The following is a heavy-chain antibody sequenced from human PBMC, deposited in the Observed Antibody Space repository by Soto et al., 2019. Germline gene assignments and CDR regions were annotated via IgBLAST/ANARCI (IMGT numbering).Heavy chain of an antibody. V-gene: IGHV1-8*01. Sequence: QVQLVQSGAEVKKPGASVKVSCKASGYTFTSYDINWVRQATGQGLEWMGWMNPNSGNTAYAQKFQGRVTMTRSTSISTAYMELSSLRSDDTAVFYCARERRSIAASWVDPWRQRHLVTLS. D-gene: IGHD6-6*01. CDR3: ARERRSIAASWVDP. J-gene: IGHJ5*02. CDR1: GYTFTSYD. CDR2: MNPNSGNT.